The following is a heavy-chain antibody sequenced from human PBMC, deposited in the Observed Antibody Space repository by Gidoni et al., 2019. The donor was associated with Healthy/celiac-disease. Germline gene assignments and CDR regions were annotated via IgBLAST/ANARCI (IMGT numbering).Heavy chain of an antibody. J-gene: IGHJ5*02. D-gene: IGHD2-8*01. CDR3: AKEARGTSWFDP. V-gene: IGHV3-23*01. CDR2: SSGSGGST. CDR1: GFTFSSYA. Sequence: EVQLLESGGGLVQPGGCLRLSCAASGFTFSSYAMSWFRQAPGKGQEWVSASSGSGGSTYYAASVMGRFNISRDNAKNTLYLQMNSLRAEDTSVYYWAKEARGTSWFDPWGQGTLVTVSS.